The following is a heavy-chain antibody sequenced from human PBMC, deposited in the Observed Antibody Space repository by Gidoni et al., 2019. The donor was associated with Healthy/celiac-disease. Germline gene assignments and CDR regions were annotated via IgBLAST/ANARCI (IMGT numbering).Heavy chain of an antibody. D-gene: IGHD3-16*02. J-gene: IGHJ3*02. V-gene: IGHV3-23*04. CDR1: GFTFSCYA. CDR3: AKSLMITFGGVSVPPDAFDI. Sequence: ELQLVESGVVLVQPGGSLQLSCAASGFTFSCYAMRWVRQAPGKGLERVSGISGSGGSTYNADSVKSRFTIARDNSKNTLYLQMNSLRAEDTAVYYGAKSLMITFGGVSVPPDAFDIWGQGTMVTVSS. CDR2: ISGSGGST.